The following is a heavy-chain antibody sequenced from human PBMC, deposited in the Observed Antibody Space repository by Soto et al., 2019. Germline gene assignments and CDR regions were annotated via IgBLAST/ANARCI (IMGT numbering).Heavy chain of an antibody. CDR2: IYYSGST. Sequence: SETLSLTCTVSGGSISSYYWSWIRQPPGKGLEWIGYIYYSGSTNYNPSLKSRVTISVDTSKNHFSLRLSSVTAADTAVYYCARSAATWFDPWGQGTLVTVSS. CDR3: ARSAATWFDP. CDR1: GGSISSYY. V-gene: IGHV4-59*08. J-gene: IGHJ5*02.